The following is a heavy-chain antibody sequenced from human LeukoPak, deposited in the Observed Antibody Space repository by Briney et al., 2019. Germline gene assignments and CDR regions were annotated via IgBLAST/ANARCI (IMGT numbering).Heavy chain of an antibody. CDR1: GYTFTGYY. CDR3: ARAAPGTYSGYDYGLTHPYNWFDP. Sequence: ASVKVSCKASGYTFTGYYMHWVRQAPGQGLEWTGWINPNSGGTNYAQKFQGRVTMTTDTSASTAYMELRSLRSDDTAVYYCARAAPGTYSGYDYGLTHPYNWFDPWGQGTLVTVSS. V-gene: IGHV1-2*02. J-gene: IGHJ5*02. CDR2: INPNSGGT. D-gene: IGHD5-12*01.